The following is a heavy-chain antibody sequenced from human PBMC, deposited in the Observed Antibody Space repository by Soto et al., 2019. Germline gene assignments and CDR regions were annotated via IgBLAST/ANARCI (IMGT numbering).Heavy chain of an antibody. D-gene: IGHD3-3*01. J-gene: IGHJ5*02. CDR3: ARELGYDFQP. CDR2: INSDGSST. V-gene: IGHV3-74*01. Sequence: PGGSLRLSCAASGFTFSNYWMHWVRQAPGKGLVWVSRINSDGSSTNYAESVKGRFTISRDNAKNTLYLHMNSLRAEDTAVYYCARELGYDFQPWGQGTLVTVSS. CDR1: GFTFSNYW.